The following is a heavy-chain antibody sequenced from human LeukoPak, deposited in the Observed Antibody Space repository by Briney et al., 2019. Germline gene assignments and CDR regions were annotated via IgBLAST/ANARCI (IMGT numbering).Heavy chain of an antibody. J-gene: IGHJ6*02. CDR1: GGSISSYY. Sequence: SETLSLTCTVSGGSISSYYWSWIRQPPGKGLEWIGYIYYSGSTNYNPSLKSRVTISVDTSKNQFSLKLSSVTAADTAVYYCARHRDPGMGYYYYGMDVWGQGTTVTVSS. CDR2: IYYSGST. CDR3: ARHRDPGMGYYYYGMDV. V-gene: IGHV4-59*08.